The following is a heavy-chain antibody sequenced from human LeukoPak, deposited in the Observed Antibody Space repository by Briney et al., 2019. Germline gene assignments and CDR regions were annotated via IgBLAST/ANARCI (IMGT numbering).Heavy chain of an antibody. J-gene: IGHJ3*02. CDR2: ISSSGSTI. D-gene: IGHD3-22*01. V-gene: IGHV3-11*01. CDR1: GFTFSDYY. Sequence: GGSLRLSCAASGFTFSDYYMSWIRQAPGKRLEWVSYISSSGSTIYYADSVKGRFTISRDNAKNSLYLQMNSLRAEDTAVYYCARGGNYYDSSGYYYRDDAFDIWGQGTMVTVS. CDR3: ARGGNYYDSSGYYYRDDAFDI.